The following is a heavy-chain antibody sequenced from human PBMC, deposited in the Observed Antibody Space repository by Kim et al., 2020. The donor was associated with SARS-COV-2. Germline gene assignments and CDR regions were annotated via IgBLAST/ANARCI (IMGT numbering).Heavy chain of an antibody. Sequence: GGSLRLSCAASGFTFSSYGMHWVRQAPGKGLEWVAVISYDGSNKYYADSVKGRFTISRDNSKNTLYLQMNSLRAEDTAVYYCAKDSWAADDYWGQGTLVTVSS. D-gene: IGHD6-13*01. V-gene: IGHV3-30*18. CDR2: ISYDGSNK. J-gene: IGHJ4*02. CDR3: AKDSWAADDY. CDR1: GFTFSSYG.